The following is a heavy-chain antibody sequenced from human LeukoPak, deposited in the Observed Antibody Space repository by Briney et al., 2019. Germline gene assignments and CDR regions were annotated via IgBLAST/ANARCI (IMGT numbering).Heavy chain of an antibody. CDR3: AKDQVGGTGINYFDY. D-gene: IGHD1-26*01. CDR2: ITNSGGNT. Sequence: GGSLRLSCAASGFTYSTYAMSWVRQAPGKGLEWVSGITNSGGNTFYADSVKGRFTISRDNSENTLYLQMNSLRAEDAAVYYCAKDQVGGTGINYFDYWGQGTLVTVSS. CDR1: GFTYSTYA. J-gene: IGHJ4*02. V-gene: IGHV3-23*01.